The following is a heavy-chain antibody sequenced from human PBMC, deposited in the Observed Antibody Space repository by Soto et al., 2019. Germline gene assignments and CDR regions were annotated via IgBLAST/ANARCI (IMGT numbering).Heavy chain of an antibody. V-gene: IGHV3-53*02. J-gene: IGHJ4*02. CDR3: ARAGYPYGLDS. Sequence: EVPLVETGGGLIQPGGSLSLSCAASGFSINSKYMTWVRQAPGKGLEWVSLTYTGGNTLYADSVKGRVTVARDMSTNTLFLQLDSLRGDDTAIYCCARAGYPYGLDSWGQGSLVAVSS. D-gene: IGHD4-17*01. CDR1: GFSINSKY. CDR2: TYTGGNT.